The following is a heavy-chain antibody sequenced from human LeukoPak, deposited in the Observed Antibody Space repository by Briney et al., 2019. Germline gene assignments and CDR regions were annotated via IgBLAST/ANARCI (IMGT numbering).Heavy chain of an antibody. CDR1: GGSFSGYY. D-gene: IGHD6-13*01. CDR3: AMSYSSSWLYNWFDP. CDR2: INHSGST. J-gene: IGHJ5*02. V-gene: IGHV4-34*01. Sequence: SETLALTCAVYGGSFSGYYWSWIRQPPGKGLEWIGEINHSGSTNYNPSLKSRVTISVDTSKNQFSLKLSSVTAADTAVYYCAMSYSSSWLYNWFDPWGQGTLVTVSS.